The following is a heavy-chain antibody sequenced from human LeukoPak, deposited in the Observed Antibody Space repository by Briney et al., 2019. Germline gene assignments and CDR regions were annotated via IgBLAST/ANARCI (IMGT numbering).Heavy chain of an antibody. CDR1: GGTFSSYT. Sequence: SSVKVSCKASGGTFSSYTISWVRQAPGQGLEWMGRIIPILGIANYAQKFQGRVTITADESTSTAYMELSSLRSEDTAVYYCARDRGCSSTSCYWFYYMDVWGKGTTVTVSS. CDR2: IIPILGIA. J-gene: IGHJ6*03. D-gene: IGHD2-2*01. V-gene: IGHV1-69*04. CDR3: ARDRGCSSTSCYWFYYMDV.